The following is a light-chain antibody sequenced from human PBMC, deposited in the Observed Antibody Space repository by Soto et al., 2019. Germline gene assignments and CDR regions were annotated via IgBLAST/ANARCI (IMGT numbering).Light chain of an antibody. J-gene: IGKJ1*01. CDR2: AAS. CDR1: QSISSW. CDR3: QQANSFPRT. V-gene: IGKV1-12*01. Sequence: DIQITHAPSTLSVSVGDRVTITFRASQSISSWLAWYQQKPGKAPKLLIYAASGLPSGVPSRFSGSGSGTDFTLTISSLQPEDFATYYCQQANSFPRTFGQGTKVDIK.